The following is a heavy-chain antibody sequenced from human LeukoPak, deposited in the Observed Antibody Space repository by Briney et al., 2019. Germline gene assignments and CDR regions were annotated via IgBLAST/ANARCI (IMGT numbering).Heavy chain of an antibody. J-gene: IGHJ5*02. CDR3: ARGERITMVRGVIPKPYNWFDP. V-gene: IGHV4-34*01. Sequence: SETLSLTCAVYGGSFSGYYWSWIRQPPGKRLEWIGEINHSGSTNYNPSLKSRVTISVDTSKNQFSLKLSSVTAADTAVYYCARGERITMVRGVIPKPYNWFDPWGQGTLVTVSS. CDR2: INHSGST. CDR1: GGSFSGYY. D-gene: IGHD3-10*01.